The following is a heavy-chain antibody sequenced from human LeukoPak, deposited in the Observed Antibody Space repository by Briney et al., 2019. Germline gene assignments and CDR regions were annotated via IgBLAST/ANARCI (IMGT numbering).Heavy chain of an antibody. J-gene: IGHJ5*02. Sequence: PSETLSLTCTVSGYSISSGYYWGWIRQPPGKGLEWIGSIYYSGNTYYNPSLKSRVTISVDSSKNQFSLKLSSVTAADTAVYYFARHGTIWNIASAGTYVDPWGQGTLVTVSS. D-gene: IGHD6-13*01. CDR3: ARHGTIWNIASAGTYVDP. CDR2: IYYSGNT. CDR1: GYSISSGYY. V-gene: IGHV4-38-2*02.